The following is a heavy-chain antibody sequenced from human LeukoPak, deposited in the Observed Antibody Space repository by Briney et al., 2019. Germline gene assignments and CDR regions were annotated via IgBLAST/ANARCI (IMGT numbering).Heavy chain of an antibody. Sequence: GGSLRLSCAASGFSFSTYWMAWVRQAPGKGLEWVATISENGRAKPYVASVRGRFTISRDNTKNSLYLQMNSLRVEDTAVYYCARDPSPSDAFDIWGQGTMVTVSS. CDR3: ARDPSPSDAFDI. CDR1: GFSFSTYW. J-gene: IGHJ3*02. V-gene: IGHV3-7*01. CDR2: ISENGRAK.